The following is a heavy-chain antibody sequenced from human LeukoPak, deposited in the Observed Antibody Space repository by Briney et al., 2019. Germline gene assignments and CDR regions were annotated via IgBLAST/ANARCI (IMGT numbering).Heavy chain of an antibody. CDR3: ARAFVRYFDWFQPKNWFDP. CDR1: GGSFSGYY. J-gene: IGHJ5*02. CDR2: INHSGST. V-gene: IGHV4-34*01. Sequence: PSETLSLTCAVYGGSFSGYYWSWIRQPPGKGLEWIGEINHSGSTNYNPSLKSRVTISVDTSKNQFSLKLSSVTAADTAVYYCARAFVRYFDWFQPKNWFDPWGQGTLVTVSS. D-gene: IGHD3-9*01.